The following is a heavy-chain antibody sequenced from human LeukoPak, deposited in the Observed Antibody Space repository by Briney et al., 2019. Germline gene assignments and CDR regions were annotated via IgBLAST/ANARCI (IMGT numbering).Heavy chain of an antibody. D-gene: IGHD3-22*01. CDR3: ARDGYYDSSDPFDY. V-gene: IGHV3-21*01. CDR1: GFTFSSYS. CDR2: ISSSSSYI. J-gene: IGHJ4*02. Sequence: PGGSLRLSCAASGFTFSSYSMNWVRQAPRQGLEWVSSISSSSSYIYYADSVKGRFTISRDNAKSSLYLQMNSLRAEDTAVYYCARDGYYDSSDPFDYWGQGTLVTVSS.